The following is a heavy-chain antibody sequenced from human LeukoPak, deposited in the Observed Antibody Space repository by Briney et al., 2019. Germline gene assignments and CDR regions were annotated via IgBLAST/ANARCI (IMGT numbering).Heavy chain of an antibody. D-gene: IGHD1-26*01. V-gene: IGHV4-31*03. CDR1: GGSISSGGYY. CDR2: IYYSGST. CDR3: ASLSGSYSFDY. Sequence: SETLSLTCTVSGGSISSGGYYWSWIRQHPGKGLEWIGYIYYSGSTNYNPSLKSRATISVDKSKNQFSLKLSSVTAADTAVYYCASLSGSYSFDYWGQGTLVTVSS. J-gene: IGHJ4*02.